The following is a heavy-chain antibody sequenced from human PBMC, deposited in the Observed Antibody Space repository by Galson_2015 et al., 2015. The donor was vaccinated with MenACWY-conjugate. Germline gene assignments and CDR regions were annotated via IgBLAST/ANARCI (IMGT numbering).Heavy chain of an antibody. CDR3: SRTGATSGDY. CDR2: IYWDDDK. J-gene: IGHJ4*02. V-gene: IGHV2-5*02. CDR1: GFSLSTSGVG. Sequence: PALVKPTQALTLTCTFSGFSLSTSGVGVGWIRQPPGKALEWLALIYWDDDKRYSPSLRSRLTITNETSKNHVVLSMTNMDPVDTATYYCSRTGATSGDYWGQGTLVTVSS.